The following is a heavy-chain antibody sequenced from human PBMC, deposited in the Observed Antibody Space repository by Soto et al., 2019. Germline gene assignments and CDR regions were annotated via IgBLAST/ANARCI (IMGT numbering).Heavy chain of an antibody. V-gene: IGHV1-46*02. Sequence: ASVKVSCKPSGYTFNTYYLHWVRQAPGQALEWMGVIHPSGGGTTYAQKFLGRVTVTRDTSTSTVFMELSSLRSDDTAVYYRARGGHIAVVTASFDYWGQGTLFTVSS. J-gene: IGHJ4*02. D-gene: IGHD2-21*02. CDR2: IHPSGGGT. CDR1: GYTFNTYY. CDR3: ARGGHIAVVTASFDY.